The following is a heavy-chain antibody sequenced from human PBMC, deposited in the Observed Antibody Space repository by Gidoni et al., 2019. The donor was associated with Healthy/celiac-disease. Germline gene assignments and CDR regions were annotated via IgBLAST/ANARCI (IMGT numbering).Heavy chain of an antibody. Sequence: QVQLQQWGAGLLKPSETLSPTCAVYGGSFSGYYWSWIRQPPGKGLEWIGEINHSGSTNYNPSRKSRVTISVDTSKNQFSLKLSSVTAADTAVYYCARRGTPGWFDPWGQGTLVTVSS. D-gene: IGHD1-1*01. CDR1: GGSFSGYY. V-gene: IGHV4-34*01. CDR3: ARRGTPGWFDP. CDR2: INHSGST. J-gene: IGHJ5*02.